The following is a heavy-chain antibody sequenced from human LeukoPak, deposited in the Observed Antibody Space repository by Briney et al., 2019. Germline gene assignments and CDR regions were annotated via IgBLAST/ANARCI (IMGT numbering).Heavy chain of an antibody. CDR3: ARRHVQYSSSSDPYYFDY. D-gene: IGHD6-6*01. CDR2: IYYSGTT. V-gene: IGHV4-59*01. CDR1: GGSISNYY. J-gene: IGHJ4*02. Sequence: SETLSLTCTVSGGSISNYYWNWIRQPPGKGLEWIGYIYYSGTTNYNPSLKSRVSMSVDTSKNQFSLKLSSVTAADTAVYYCARRHVQYSSSSDPYYFDYWGQGTLVTVSS.